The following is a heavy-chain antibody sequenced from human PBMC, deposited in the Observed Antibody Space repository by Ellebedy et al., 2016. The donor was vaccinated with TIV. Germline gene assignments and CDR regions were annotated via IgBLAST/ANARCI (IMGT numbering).Heavy chain of an antibody. V-gene: IGHV3-30*18. D-gene: IGHD5/OR15-5a*01. J-gene: IGHJ2*01. CDR2: ISYEGSVQ. Sequence: PGGSLRLSCVASGFTFSNYGMHWVRRAPGKGPAWMAVISYEGSVQYYRDTVKGRFTISRDNSKNTLYLPINSPRVEDTAVYYCAKESKVHAGPWYFYLWGRGTLVTVSS. CDR1: GFTFSNYG. CDR3: AKESKVHAGPWYFYL.